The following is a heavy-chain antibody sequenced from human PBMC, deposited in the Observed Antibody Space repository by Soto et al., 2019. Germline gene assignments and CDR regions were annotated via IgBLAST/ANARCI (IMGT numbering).Heavy chain of an antibody. Sequence: EVQLVESGGGLVQPGGSLRLSCAASGFIFSSYDMNWVRQAPGKGLEWVSYISSGSGNILYADSVKGRFTISRDNAKKLLYLQMNSLLAEDTAVYYCARTYSTGSLIWFDPWGQGTLVTVSS. J-gene: IGHJ5*02. CDR1: GFIFSSYD. CDR2: ISSGSGNI. V-gene: IGHV3-48*04. CDR3: ARTYSTGSLIWFDP. D-gene: IGHD3-10*01.